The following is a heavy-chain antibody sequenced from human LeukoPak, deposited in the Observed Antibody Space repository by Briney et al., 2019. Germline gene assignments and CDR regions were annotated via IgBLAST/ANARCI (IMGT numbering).Heavy chain of an antibody. J-gene: IGHJ4*02. Sequence: SQTLSLTCTVSGASISSGGYFWSWIRQPPGKGLEWIGYIYHTGNTYYNPSLESRVTMSVDKSKNQFSLSLASVTVADTAVYYCARERPLDTVVSQDFWGQGTLVIVSS. D-gene: IGHD4-23*01. CDR3: ARERPLDTVVSQDF. CDR1: GASISSGGYF. V-gene: IGHV4-30-2*01. CDR2: IYHTGNT.